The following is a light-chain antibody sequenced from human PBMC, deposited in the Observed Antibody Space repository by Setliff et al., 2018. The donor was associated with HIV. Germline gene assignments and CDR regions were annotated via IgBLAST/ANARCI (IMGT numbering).Light chain of an antibody. J-gene: IGLJ2*01. CDR1: NIGSKS. V-gene: IGLV3-21*04. CDR2: YNS. Sequence: SYELTQPPSVSVAPGKTASITCGGNNIGSKSVYWYQQKPGQAPVLVISYNSDRPSGTPERFSGSNSGNTATLTISRAEAGDEADYYCQVWDSSSDLHVVFGGGTKVTVL. CDR3: QVWDSSSDLHVV.